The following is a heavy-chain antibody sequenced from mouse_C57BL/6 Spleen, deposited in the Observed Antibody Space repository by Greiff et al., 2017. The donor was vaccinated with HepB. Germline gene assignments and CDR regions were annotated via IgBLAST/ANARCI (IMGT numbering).Heavy chain of an antibody. CDR2: IYPGGGYT. J-gene: IGHJ3*01. V-gene: IGHV1-63*01. CDR3: ARRGYGSSPAWFAY. D-gene: IGHD1-1*01. CDR1: GYTFTNYW. Sequence: VQLQQSGAELVRPGTSVKMSCKASGYTFTNYWIGWAKQRPGHGLEWIGDIYPGGGYTNYNEKFKGKATLTADKSSSTAYMQFSSLTSEDSAIYYCARRGYGSSPAWFAYWGQGTLVTVSA.